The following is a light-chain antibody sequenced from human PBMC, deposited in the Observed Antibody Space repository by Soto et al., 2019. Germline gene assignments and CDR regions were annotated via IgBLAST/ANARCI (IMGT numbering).Light chain of an antibody. Sequence: QSALTQPRSVYGSPGQSVTISCTGTSSDVGGYNSVSWYQHHPGKAPKLMIYDVTKRPSGVPDRFSGSKSGNTASLTISGLQAEDEADYYCCSYAGSRVVFGGGTKLTVL. J-gene: IGLJ2*01. V-gene: IGLV2-11*01. CDR2: DVT. CDR1: SSDVGGYNS. CDR3: CSYAGSRVV.